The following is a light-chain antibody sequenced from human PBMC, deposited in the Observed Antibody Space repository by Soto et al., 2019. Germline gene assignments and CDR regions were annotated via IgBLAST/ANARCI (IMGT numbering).Light chain of an antibody. J-gene: IGKJ2*01. CDR1: QSLLHSNGYNY. CDR3: MQALQTPYT. Sequence: DIVMTQSPLSLPVTPGKPASISCRSSQSLLHSNGYNYLDWYLQKPGQSPQLLIYLGSNRASGGPDRFSGSGSGTDFTLKISRVEAEDVGLYYCMQALQTPYTFGQGTKLEIK. V-gene: IGKV2-28*01. CDR2: LGS.